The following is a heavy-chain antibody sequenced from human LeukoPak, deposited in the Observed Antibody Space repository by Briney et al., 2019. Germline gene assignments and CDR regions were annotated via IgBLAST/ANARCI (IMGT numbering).Heavy chain of an antibody. CDR1: GRSISSSSYY. D-gene: IGHD4/OR15-4a*01. CDR2: IYYSGST. J-gene: IGHJ6*03. Sequence: SETLSLTCTVSGRSISSSSYYWGWIRPPPGKGLEWIGSIYYSGSTYYNPSLKRRVTISVDTSKNQFSLKLGSVTAADTAVYYCAREVRNYYYYYYMDVWGKGTTVTVSS. CDR3: AREVRNYYYYYYMDV. V-gene: IGHV4-39*07.